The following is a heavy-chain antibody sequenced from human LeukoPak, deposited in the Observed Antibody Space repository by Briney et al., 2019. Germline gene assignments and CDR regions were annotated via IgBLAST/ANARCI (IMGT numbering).Heavy chain of an antibody. D-gene: IGHD1-26*01. CDR3: AREGGSYFLTDF. Sequence: ASVKVSCKASGYTFIIDGISWVRQAPGQGLEWMGWISANNGNTNYAQKLQGRVTMTTDTSTSTAYMELGSLRSDDTAVYYCAREGGSYFLTDFWGQGTLVTVSS. CDR1: GYTFIIDG. V-gene: IGHV1-18*01. J-gene: IGHJ4*02. CDR2: ISANNGNT.